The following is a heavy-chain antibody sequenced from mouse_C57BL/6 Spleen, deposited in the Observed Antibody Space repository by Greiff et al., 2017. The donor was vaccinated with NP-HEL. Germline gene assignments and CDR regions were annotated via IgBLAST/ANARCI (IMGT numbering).Heavy chain of an antibody. V-gene: IGHV1-64*01. CDR3: ARYDSSVAMDY. J-gene: IGHJ4*01. Sequence: QVQLQQPGAELVKPGASVKLSCKASGYTFTSYWMHWVKQRPGQGLEWIGMIHPNSGSTNYNEKFKSKATLTVDKSSSTAYMQLSSLTSEDSAVYYCARYDSSVAMDYWGQGTSVTVSS. CDR1: GYTFTSYW. D-gene: IGHD3-2*02. CDR2: IHPNSGST.